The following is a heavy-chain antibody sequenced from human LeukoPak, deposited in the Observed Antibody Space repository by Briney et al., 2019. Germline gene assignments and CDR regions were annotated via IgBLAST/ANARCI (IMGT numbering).Heavy chain of an antibody. CDR3: AREVFGATMIDY. CDR1: GYIFSNYG. CDR2: ITPNSGGT. Sequence: ASVKVSCKGSGYIFSNYGVSWIRQAPGQGLEWMGWITPNSGGTNYAQKFQGRATMTRDTAISTAYMELSRLRSDDTAVYYCAREVFGATMIDYWGQGTLVTVSS. V-gene: IGHV1-2*02. J-gene: IGHJ4*02. D-gene: IGHD1-26*01.